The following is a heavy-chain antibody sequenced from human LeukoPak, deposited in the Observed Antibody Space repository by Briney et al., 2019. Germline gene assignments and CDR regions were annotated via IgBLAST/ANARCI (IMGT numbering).Heavy chain of an antibody. CDR2: ISGDGNAK. J-gene: IGHJ4*02. D-gene: IGHD4-17*01. V-gene: IGHV3-48*01. Sequence: GESLKISCAASGFSFSSYSINWVRQAPGKGLEWVSYISGDGNAKHYTDSVKGRFTISRDISKNTLYVQMNSLRAEDTAVYYCARSNYGDRGWNYFDYWGQGTLVTVSS. CDR1: GFSFSSYS. CDR3: ARSNYGDRGWNYFDY.